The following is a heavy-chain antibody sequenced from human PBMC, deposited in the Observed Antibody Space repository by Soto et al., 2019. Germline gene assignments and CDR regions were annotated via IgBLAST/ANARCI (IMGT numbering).Heavy chain of an antibody. V-gene: IGHV1-2*04. CDR3: SKGADFLSCYTPAVPWFDP. CDR1: GYTFTGYY. D-gene: IGHD3-3*01. Sequence: ASVKVSCKASGYTFTGYYMHWVRQAPGQGLEWMGWINPNSGGTNYAQKFQGWVTMTRDTSISTAYMELSRLRSDDTAVYYCSKGADFLSCYTPAVPWFDPWGQGTLVTVSS. J-gene: IGHJ5*02. CDR2: INPNSGGT.